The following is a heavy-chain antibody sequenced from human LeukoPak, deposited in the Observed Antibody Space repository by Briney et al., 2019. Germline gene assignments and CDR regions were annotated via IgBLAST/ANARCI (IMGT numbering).Heavy chain of an antibody. J-gene: IGHJ3*02. CDR1: GFTFSSYA. CDR3: AKDYADSSGWYRAFDI. CDR2: ISGSGGST. Sequence: GGSLRLSCAASGFTFSSYAMSWVRQAPGKGLEWVSAISGSGGSTYYADSVKGRFTISRDNSKNTLYLQMNSLRAEDTAVYYCAKDYADSSGWYRAFDIWGQGTMVTVSS. V-gene: IGHV3-23*01. D-gene: IGHD6-19*01.